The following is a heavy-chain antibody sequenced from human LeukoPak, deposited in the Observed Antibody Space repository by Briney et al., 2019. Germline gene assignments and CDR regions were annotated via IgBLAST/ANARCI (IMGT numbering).Heavy chain of an antibody. CDR2: ISYDGSNK. Sequence: GGSLSLSCAASGFTFSSYGMHWVRQAPGKGLEWVAVISYDGSNKYYADSVKGRFTISRDNSKNTLYLQMNSLRAEDTAVYYCAKDQLVAHIVVVTAIEAPDYWGQGTLVTVSS. V-gene: IGHV3-30*18. CDR1: GFTFSSYG. CDR3: AKDQLVAHIVVVTAIEAPDY. D-gene: IGHD2-21*02. J-gene: IGHJ4*02.